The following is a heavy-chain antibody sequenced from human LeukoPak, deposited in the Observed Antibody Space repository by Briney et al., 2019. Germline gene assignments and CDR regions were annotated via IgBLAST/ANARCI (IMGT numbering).Heavy chain of an antibody. V-gene: IGHV4-59*01. CDR2: IYYSGST. D-gene: IGHD3-16*01. Sequence: PSETLSLTCTVSGDSLSGSYWNWIRQPPGKGLEWIGYIYYSGSTNYSPSLKSRVTISVDTSKKQFALKLSSVTAADTAVYYCARDVGGAYDAFDIWGQGTMVTVSS. CDR1: GDSLSGSY. J-gene: IGHJ3*02. CDR3: ARDVGGAYDAFDI.